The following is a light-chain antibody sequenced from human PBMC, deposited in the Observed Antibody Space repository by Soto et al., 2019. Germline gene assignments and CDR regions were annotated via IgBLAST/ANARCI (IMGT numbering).Light chain of an antibody. J-gene: IGLJ1*01. V-gene: IGLV2-14*01. CDR1: SSDVGGYDY. Sequence: QSALAQPASVSGSPGQSITISFTGTSSDVGGYDYVSWYQQHPGKAPTLLIYDVINRPSGVSFRFSGSKSGNTASLTIPGLQAEDEAEYYCSSYTRSSISVFGTGTKVTVL. CDR3: SSYTRSSISV. CDR2: DVI.